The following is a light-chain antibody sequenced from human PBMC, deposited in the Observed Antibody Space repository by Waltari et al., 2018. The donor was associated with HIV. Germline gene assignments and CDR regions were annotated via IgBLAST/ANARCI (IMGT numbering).Light chain of an antibody. J-gene: IGKJ5*01. CDR2: NAS. CDR3: QQYNSDFYT. Sequence: DIQMTPSSSLLSASVGDSVTITCRVSSNVYNWLAWYQQTAGKAPKLLINNASLLDYGVPSRCSGSASGTRVTLIIDSLQPDDFATYYCQQYNSDFYTFGQGTKLE. V-gene: IGKV1-5*03. CDR1: SNVYNW.